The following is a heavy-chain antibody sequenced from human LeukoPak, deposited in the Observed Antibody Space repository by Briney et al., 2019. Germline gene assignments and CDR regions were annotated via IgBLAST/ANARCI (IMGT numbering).Heavy chain of an antibody. CDR3: ARPPPYCGGDCYFILQH. Sequence: GGSLRLSCAASGFTFSSYAITWVRQAPGKGLEWVSAVSSNGAKTYYADSVKGRFAISRDNSKNTLYLQMNSLRAEDTAVYYCARPPPYCGGDCYFILQHWGLGTLVTVSS. CDR1: GFTFSSYA. J-gene: IGHJ1*01. V-gene: IGHV3-23*01. CDR2: VSSNGAKT. D-gene: IGHD2-21*02.